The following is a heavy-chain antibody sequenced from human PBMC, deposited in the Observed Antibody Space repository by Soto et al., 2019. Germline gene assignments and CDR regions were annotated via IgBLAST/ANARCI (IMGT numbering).Heavy chain of an antibody. D-gene: IGHD2-21*01. Sequence: QVQLVQSGAEVKKPGASEKVSCKASGYTFTRYGISWVRQAPGQGLEWMGWISAYNGNTNYAQKLQGRVTITTDTSTSQAYMVPRRLRSDHRPVYYCASSLLVGCGLERESDWGQGTLVTVSS. CDR3: ASSLLVGCGLERESD. V-gene: IGHV1-18*01. CDR2: ISAYNGNT. J-gene: IGHJ4*02. CDR1: GYTFTRYG.